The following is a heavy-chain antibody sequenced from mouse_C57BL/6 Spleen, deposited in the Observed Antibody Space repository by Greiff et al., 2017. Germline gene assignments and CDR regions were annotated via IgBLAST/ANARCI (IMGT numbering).Heavy chain of an antibody. Sequence: QVQLKQPGAELVKPGASVKLSCKASGYTFTSYWMHWVKQRPGQGLEWIGMIHPNSGSTNYNEKFKSKATLTVDKSSSTAYMQLSSLTSEDSAVYYCARGNYGNVYYFDYWGQGTTLTVSS. CDR3: ARGNYGNVYYFDY. V-gene: IGHV1-64*01. CDR1: GYTFTSYW. J-gene: IGHJ2*01. D-gene: IGHD2-1*01. CDR2: IHPNSGST.